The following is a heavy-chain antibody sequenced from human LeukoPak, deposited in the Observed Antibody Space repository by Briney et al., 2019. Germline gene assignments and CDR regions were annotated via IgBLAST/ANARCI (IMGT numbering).Heavy chain of an antibody. J-gene: IGHJ5*02. CDR3: ATGDKELLFKRREGGFDP. V-gene: IGHV3-21*01. Sequence: PGGSLRLSCAASGFTFSSYNMNWVRQAPGKGLEWVSSISTSSSYIYSADSLKGRFTISRDNAKNSLYLQMNSLRAEDTAEYYCATGDKELLFKRREGGFDPWGQGTLVTVSS. CDR1: GFTFSSYN. CDR2: ISTSSSYI. D-gene: IGHD2-2*01.